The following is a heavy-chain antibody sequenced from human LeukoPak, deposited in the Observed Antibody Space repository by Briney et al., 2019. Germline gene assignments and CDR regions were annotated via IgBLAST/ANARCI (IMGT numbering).Heavy chain of an antibody. Sequence: PSETLSLTCAVYGGSFSGYYWSWIRQPPGKGLEWIGEINHSGSTNYNPSLKSRVTISVDTSKNQFSLKLSSVTAADTAVYYCARGGRGYSGYALNNWGQGTLVTVSS. D-gene: IGHD5-12*01. CDR1: GGSFSGYY. CDR2: INHSGST. CDR3: ARGGRGYSGYALNN. J-gene: IGHJ4*02. V-gene: IGHV4-34*01.